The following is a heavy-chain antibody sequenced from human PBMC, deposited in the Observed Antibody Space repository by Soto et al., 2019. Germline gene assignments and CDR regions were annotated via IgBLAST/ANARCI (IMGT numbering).Heavy chain of an antibody. V-gene: IGHV4-59*08. CDR1: GGSINSYC. CDR2: IFDSGNA. Sequence: QVQLQESGPGLVKPSETLSLTCTVSGGSINSYCWSWIRQPPGKGLEWIAYIFDSGNANYNPSLKSRVTISVDTSKNQFSLKRTSVTVADTAVYYCARQRRTTVAKFYFDNWGQGALVTVSS. D-gene: IGHD4-4*01. J-gene: IGHJ4*02. CDR3: ARQRRTTVAKFYFDN.